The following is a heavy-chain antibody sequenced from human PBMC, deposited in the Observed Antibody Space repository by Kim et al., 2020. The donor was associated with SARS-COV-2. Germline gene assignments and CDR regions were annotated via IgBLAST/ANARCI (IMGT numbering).Heavy chain of an antibody. V-gene: IGHV4-34*01. CDR1: GGSFNGYY. J-gene: IGHJ6*04. Sequence: SETLSLTCAVYGGSFNGYYWSWIRQLPGKGLEWIGEINHSGSTNYNPSLKSRVTISVDTSKNQFSLKLSSVTAADTAVYYCARAPMGMDVWGKGTTVTVSS. CDR2: INHSGST. CDR3: ARAPMGMDV. D-gene: IGHD3-16*01.